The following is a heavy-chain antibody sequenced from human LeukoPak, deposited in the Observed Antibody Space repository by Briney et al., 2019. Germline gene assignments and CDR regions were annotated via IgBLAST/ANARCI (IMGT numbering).Heavy chain of an antibody. V-gene: IGHV3-15*01. D-gene: IGHD3-22*01. CDR1: GFTFSNAW. Sequence: PGGSLRLSCAASGFTFSNAWMSWVRQAPGKGLEWVCRIKRKSAGGKTDYAAPMKGRFTISRDDSKNTLYLQMNSLKTEDTAVYYCTAEYDSSGYYPWFFDLWGRGTLVTASS. CDR2: IKRKSAGGKT. CDR3: TAEYDSSGYYPWFFDL. J-gene: IGHJ2*01.